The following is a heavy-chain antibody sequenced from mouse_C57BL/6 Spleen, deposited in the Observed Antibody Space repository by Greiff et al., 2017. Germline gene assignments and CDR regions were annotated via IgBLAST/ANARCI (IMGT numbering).Heavy chain of an antibody. J-gene: IGHJ2*01. CDR1: GYSITSDY. D-gene: IGHD2-4*01. CDR2: ISYSGNT. CDR3: ARSFYYDYDGGFDY. V-gene: IGHV3-8*01. Sequence: DVMLVESGPGLAKPSQSLSLTCSVTGYSITSDYWNWIRKFPGNKLEYMGYISYSGNTYYNPSLKSRISINRDTSKNQYYLQLNSLTTEDTATYYCARSFYYDYDGGFDYWGQGTTLTVSS.